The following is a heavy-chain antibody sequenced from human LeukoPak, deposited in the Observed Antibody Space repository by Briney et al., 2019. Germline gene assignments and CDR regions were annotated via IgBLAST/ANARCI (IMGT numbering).Heavy chain of an antibody. D-gene: IGHD3-16*01. V-gene: IGHV7-4-1*02. Sequence: ASVKVSCKASGFTFTRYAINWLRQAPGQGLEWMGWINMYTANPAYAQGFTERFVFSLDTSVTTAYLQISNLKTEDTAVYYCARHDNDDDFDYWGQGTLVTVSS. CDR2: INMYTANP. J-gene: IGHJ4*02. CDR3: ARHDNDDDFDY. CDR1: GFTFTRYA.